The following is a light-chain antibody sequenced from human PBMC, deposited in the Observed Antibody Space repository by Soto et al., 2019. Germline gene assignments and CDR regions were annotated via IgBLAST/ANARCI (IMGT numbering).Light chain of an antibody. Sequence: DIHITQSPSSLAASVGDRVTITCRASQSISSYLNWYQQKPGKAPKLLIYAASSLQSGVPSRFSGSGSGTDFTLTISSLRPEDVATYYCQKYNSASWTFGQGTKVDI. CDR1: QSISSY. CDR2: AAS. CDR3: QKYNSASWT. J-gene: IGKJ1*01. V-gene: IGKV1-39*01.